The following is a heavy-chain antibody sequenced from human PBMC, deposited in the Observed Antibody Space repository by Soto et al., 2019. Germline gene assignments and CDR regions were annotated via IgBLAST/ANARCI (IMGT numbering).Heavy chain of an antibody. CDR3: ARGWGPLSGVFDY. CDR2: ISYDGSNK. D-gene: IGHD2-15*01. CDR1: GFAFSSYG. V-gene: IGHV3-30*19. Sequence: QVQLVESGGGVVQPGRSLRLSCAASGFAFSSYGIHWVRQAPGKGLEWVALISYDGSNKYYGDSVKGRFTISRDNSKNTLYLQRNSLRAEDTAMYYCARGWGPLSGVFDYWGQGTLVTVSS. J-gene: IGHJ4*02.